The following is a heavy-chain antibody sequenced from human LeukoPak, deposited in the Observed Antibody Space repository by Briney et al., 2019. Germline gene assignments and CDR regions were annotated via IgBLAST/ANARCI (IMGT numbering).Heavy chain of an antibody. D-gene: IGHD5-18*01. CDR1: GFTFSSYS. J-gene: IGHJ4*02. V-gene: IGHV3-21*01. CDR2: ISATSNYI. CDR3: ARDTSGYTFDD. Sequence: PGGSLRPSCAASGFTFSSYSMNWVRQAPGKGLEWVSSISATSNYIYYADSVKGRFTISRDNAKNSLYLQMNSLRAEDTAVYYCARDTSGYTFDDWGQGTLVTVSS.